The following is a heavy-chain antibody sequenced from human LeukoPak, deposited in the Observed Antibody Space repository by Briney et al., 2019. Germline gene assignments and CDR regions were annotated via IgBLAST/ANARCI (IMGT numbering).Heavy chain of an antibody. D-gene: IGHD7-27*01. CDR3: ARDLVWGSGAFDI. Sequence: GGSLRLSCAASRFTFSNYGVSWVRQAPGKGLEWVSVIYSGGSTYYADSVKGRFTISRDNSKNTLYLQMNSLRAEDTAVYYCARDLVWGSGAFDIWGQGTMVTVSS. V-gene: IGHV3-66*01. CDR2: IYSGGST. CDR1: RFTFSNYG. J-gene: IGHJ3*02.